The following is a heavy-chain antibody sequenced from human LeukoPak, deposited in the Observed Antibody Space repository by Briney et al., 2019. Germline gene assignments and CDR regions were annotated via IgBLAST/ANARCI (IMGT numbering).Heavy chain of an antibody. D-gene: IGHD5-18*01. Sequence: GGSLRLSCAASGFTFNSYGMHWVRQAPGKGLEWVAAISYDGRNKEYVDSVKGRFTISRDNSKNTLYLQMNSLRAEDTAVYKCAKDRGYSHGFDYWGQGTLVTVSS. J-gene: IGHJ4*02. V-gene: IGHV3-30*18. CDR3: AKDRGYSHGFDY. CDR2: ISYDGRNK. CDR1: GFTFNSYG.